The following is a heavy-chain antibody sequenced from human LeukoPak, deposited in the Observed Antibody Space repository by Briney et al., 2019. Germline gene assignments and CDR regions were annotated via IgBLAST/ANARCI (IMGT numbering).Heavy chain of an antibody. D-gene: IGHD6-19*01. J-gene: IGHJ4*02. CDR2: ISGSGGST. CDR1: GFTFSSYG. V-gene: IGHV3-23*01. Sequence: GGSLRLSCAASGFTFSSYGMHWVRQAPGKGLEWVSTISGSGGSTYYADSVKGRFPISRDNSKNTLYLQMNSVRAEDTAVYYCVRSFGSGWYLFDYWGQGSLVTVSS. CDR3: VRSFGSGWYLFDY.